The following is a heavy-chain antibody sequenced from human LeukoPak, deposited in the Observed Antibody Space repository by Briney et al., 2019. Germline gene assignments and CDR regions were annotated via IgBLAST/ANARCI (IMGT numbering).Heavy chain of an antibody. CDR1: GYTFTSYY. J-gene: IGHJ4*02. D-gene: IGHD2-15*01. CDR3: ATVRSCGGGRCYSNFDC. CDR2: INPSGGST. Sequence: ASVKVSCKASGYTFTSYYMHWVRQAPGHGLEWMGIINPSGGSTSYAQKFQGRVTMTRDTSTSTVYMELRSLRSEDTAVYYCATVRSCGGGRCYSNFDCWGQGTLITVSS. V-gene: IGHV1-46*01.